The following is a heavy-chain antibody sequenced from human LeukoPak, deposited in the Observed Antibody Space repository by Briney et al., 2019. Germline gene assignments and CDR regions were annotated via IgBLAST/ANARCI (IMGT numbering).Heavy chain of an antibody. CDR3: ATFSYAGNAGGSVGY. V-gene: IGHV3-53*01. Sequence: GGSLRLSCAASGFTFSSYWMHWVRQAPGKGLEWVSVFYSGGNTYYADSVKGRFTISRDTSKNTVDLQMNSLRSEDAAVYYCATFSYAGNAGGSVGYWGQGTLVTVSS. CDR2: FYSGGNT. D-gene: IGHD4-23*01. CDR1: GFTFSSYW. J-gene: IGHJ4*02.